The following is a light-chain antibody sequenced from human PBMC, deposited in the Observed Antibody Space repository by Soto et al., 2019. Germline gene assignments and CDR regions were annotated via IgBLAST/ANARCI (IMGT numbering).Light chain of an antibody. J-gene: IGKJ5*01. CDR1: QGISSY. CDR3: QQLNSYPIT. Sequence: DIPLTQSPSFLSASVGDRVTITCRASQGISSYLAWYQQKPGKAPKLLIYAASTLQSGVPSRFSGSGSGTEFTLTISSLQPEDSATYYCQQLNSYPITFGQGTRLEIK. CDR2: AAS. V-gene: IGKV1-9*01.